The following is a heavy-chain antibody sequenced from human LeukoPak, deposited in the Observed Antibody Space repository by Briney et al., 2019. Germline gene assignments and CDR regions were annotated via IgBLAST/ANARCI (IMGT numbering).Heavy chain of an antibody. CDR3: AKDRPNYYGSNGHYYRRDGDY. J-gene: IGHJ4*02. CDR2: ITSSGDGT. V-gene: IGHV3-23*01. D-gene: IGHD3-22*01. CDR1: GFTFSIYA. Sequence: QPGGSLRLSCAASGFTFSIYAMSWVRQAPGKGLQWVSSITSSGDGTYYADSVKGQFTISRDNSENMLYLQMNSLRVEDTAVYFCAKDRPNYYGSNGHYYRRDGDYWGQGTLVTVSS.